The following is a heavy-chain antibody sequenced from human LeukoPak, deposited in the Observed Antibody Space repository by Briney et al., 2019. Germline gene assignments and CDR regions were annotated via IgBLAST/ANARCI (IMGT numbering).Heavy chain of an antibody. CDR3: AKPTNGDDILTGYSQYYFDY. CDR2: ISGSGGST. V-gene: IGHV3-23*01. D-gene: IGHD3-9*01. Sequence: GGSLTLSCAASGFTFSSYAMSWVRQAPGKGLEWVSAISGSGGSTYYADSVKGRFTISRDNSKNTLYLQMNSLRAEDTAVYYCAKPTNGDDILTGYSQYYFDYWGQGTLVTVSS. CDR1: GFTFSSYA. J-gene: IGHJ4*02.